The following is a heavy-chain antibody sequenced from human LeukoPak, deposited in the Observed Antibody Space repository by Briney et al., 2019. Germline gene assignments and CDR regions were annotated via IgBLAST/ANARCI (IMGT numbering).Heavy chain of an antibody. CDR1: GGSISSSSYY. J-gene: IGHJ4*02. CDR2: IYYSGST. CDR3: ARDGHRMDFDY. D-gene: IGHD3/OR15-3a*01. V-gene: IGHV4-39*07. Sequence: PSETLSLTCTVSGGSISSSSYYWGWIRQPPGKGLEWLGSIYYSGSTYYNPSLKSRVTISGDTAKNQFSLKLSSVTAADTAVYYCARDGHRMDFDYWGQGTLVTVP.